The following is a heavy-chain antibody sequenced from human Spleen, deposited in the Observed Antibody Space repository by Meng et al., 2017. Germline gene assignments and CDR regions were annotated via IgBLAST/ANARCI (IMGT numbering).Heavy chain of an antibody. D-gene: IGHD3-10*01. CDR3: ARGTPGRSYSDY. CDR2: LGAHDGDT. Sequence: QVPPVQSGPEVKKAVVAVKVTCKAADYTFTGYGVSWVRQAPGQGLEWMAWLGAHDGDTSHAPKFQGRVTVSADRPTATAYMELRSLRSDDTAVYYCARGTPGRSYSDYWGQGTLVTVSS. V-gene: IGHV1-18*01. CDR1: DYTFTGYG. J-gene: IGHJ4*02.